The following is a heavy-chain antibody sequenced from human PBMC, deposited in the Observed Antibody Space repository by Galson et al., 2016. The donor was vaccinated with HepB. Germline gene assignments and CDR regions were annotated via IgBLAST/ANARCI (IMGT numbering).Heavy chain of an antibody. Sequence: SVKVSCKASEGTFSSYAISWVRQAPGQGLEWMGGIIPIFGTANYARKFQGRVTITADKSTSTAYMELSSLRSEDTAVYYCAGRGGWLQYHWYFDLWGRGTLVTVSS. D-gene: IGHD5-24*01. V-gene: IGHV1-69*06. J-gene: IGHJ2*01. CDR3: AGRGGWLQYHWYFDL. CDR2: IIPIFGTA. CDR1: EGTFSSYA.